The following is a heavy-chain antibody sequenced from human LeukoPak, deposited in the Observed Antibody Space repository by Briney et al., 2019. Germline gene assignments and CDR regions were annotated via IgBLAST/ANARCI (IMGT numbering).Heavy chain of an antibody. CDR1: GFTFDDYA. CDR2: ISWSSGSI. CDR3: MITFGGVIVSFDY. J-gene: IGHJ4*02. D-gene: IGHD3-16*02. V-gene: IGHV3-9*01. Sequence: GGSLRLSCAASGFTFDDYAMHWVRQAPGKGLEWVSGISWSSGSIGYADSVKGRFTISRDNAKNSLYLQMNSLRAEDTALYYCMITFGGVIVSFDYWGQGTLVTVSS.